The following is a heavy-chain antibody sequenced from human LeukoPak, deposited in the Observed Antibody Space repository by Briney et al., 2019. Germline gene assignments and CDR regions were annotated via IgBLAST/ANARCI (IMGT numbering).Heavy chain of an antibody. D-gene: IGHD3-3*01. CDR1: GSTFTSIG. Sequence: ASWKFSCKPSGSTFTSIGIGWFRQPPGQGLEWRGWSTVYNGNTNYAQKLKGRVTMTTDTSTSTAYMELRSLRSDDTAVYYCARAMAIFGVSYYYYYGMDVWGQGTTVTVSS. J-gene: IGHJ6*02. CDR2: STVYNGNT. CDR3: ARAMAIFGVSYYYYYGMDV. V-gene: IGHV1-18*01.